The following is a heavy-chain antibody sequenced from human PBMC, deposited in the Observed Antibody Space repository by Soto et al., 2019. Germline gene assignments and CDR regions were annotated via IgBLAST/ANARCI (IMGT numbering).Heavy chain of an antibody. V-gene: IGHV1-3*01. CDR1: GYTFTSYA. CDR2: INAGNGNT. Sequence: ASVKVSCKASGYTFTSYAMHWVRQAPGQRLEWMGWINAGNGNTKYSQKFQGRVTITRDTSASTAYMELSSLRSEDTAVYYCAREGNDYSNYGFYYCYYMDVWGKGTTVTVSS. J-gene: IGHJ6*03. D-gene: IGHD4-4*01. CDR3: AREGNDYSNYGFYYCYYMDV.